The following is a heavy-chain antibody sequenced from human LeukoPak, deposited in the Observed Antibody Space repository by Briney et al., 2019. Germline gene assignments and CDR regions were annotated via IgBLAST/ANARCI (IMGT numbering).Heavy chain of an antibody. D-gene: IGHD6-6*01. CDR3: ASALESRLDF. CDR1: GFTFSKSW. CDR2: LNDDGSTT. V-gene: IGHV3-74*01. Sequence: QPGGSLRFSCAASGFTFSKSWRHWLRQSPGKGLVWVSRLNDDGSTTTYADSVEGRFTISRDNAKTTLYLQMNSLRAEDTAVYDCASALESRLDFWGQGTLVTVSS. J-gene: IGHJ4*02.